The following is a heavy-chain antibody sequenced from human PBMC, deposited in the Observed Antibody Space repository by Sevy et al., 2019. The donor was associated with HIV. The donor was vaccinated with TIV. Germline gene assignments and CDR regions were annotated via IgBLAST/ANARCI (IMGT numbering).Heavy chain of an antibody. CDR1: GFTFSDYY. J-gene: IGHJ3*02. CDR3: ANYSGCYHDAFDI. Sequence: GSLRLSCAASGFTFSDYYMSWIRPAPGKGLEGVSYISSSGSTIYYADSLKGRFTSSRDNVKNSLYLQMNSLRDEDTAVYYCANYSGCYHDAFDIWGQGTMVTVSS. D-gene: IGHD1-26*01. V-gene: IGHV3-11*01. CDR2: ISSSGSTI.